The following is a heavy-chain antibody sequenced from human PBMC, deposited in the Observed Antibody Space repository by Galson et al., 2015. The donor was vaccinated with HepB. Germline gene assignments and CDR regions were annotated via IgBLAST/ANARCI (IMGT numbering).Heavy chain of an antibody. Sequence: SLRLSCAASGFSFDDYTMHWVRQPPGKGLEWVAGISWNSGSIAYADSVKGRFTISRDNAKRSLFLGMNSLRSEDTALYYCAKDASGDSYFDSWGQGTLVIVSS. D-gene: IGHD2-21*01. CDR3: AKDASGDSYFDS. J-gene: IGHJ4*02. CDR1: GFSFDDYT. V-gene: IGHV3-9*01. CDR2: ISWNSGSI.